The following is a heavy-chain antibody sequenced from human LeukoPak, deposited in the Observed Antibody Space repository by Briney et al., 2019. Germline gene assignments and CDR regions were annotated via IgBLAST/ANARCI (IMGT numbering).Heavy chain of an antibody. CDR1: GYTFTSYA. D-gene: IGHD3-10*01. CDR2: INTNTGNP. Sequence: GASVTVSCKASGYTFTSYAMNWVRQAPGQGLEWMGWINTNTGNPTYAQGFTGRFVFSLDTSVSTAYLQISSLKAEDTAVYYCARDNMVRGHYRSDYWGQGTLVTVSS. V-gene: IGHV7-4-1*02. J-gene: IGHJ4*02. CDR3: ARDNMVRGHYRSDY.